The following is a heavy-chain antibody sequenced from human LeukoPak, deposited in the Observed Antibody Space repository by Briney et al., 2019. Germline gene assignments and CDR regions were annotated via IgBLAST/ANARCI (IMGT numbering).Heavy chain of an antibody. J-gene: IGHJ3*02. CDR2: ISYDGSNK. CDR1: GFTFSSYA. CDR3: ARAGLLWFGELFSAFDI. Sequence: GGSLRLSCAASGFTFSSYAMHWVRQAPGKGLEWVAVISYDGSNKYYADSVKGRFTISRDNSKNTLYLQMNSLRAEDTAVYYCARAGLLWFGELFSAFDIWGQGTMVTASS. D-gene: IGHD3-10*01. V-gene: IGHV3-30*04.